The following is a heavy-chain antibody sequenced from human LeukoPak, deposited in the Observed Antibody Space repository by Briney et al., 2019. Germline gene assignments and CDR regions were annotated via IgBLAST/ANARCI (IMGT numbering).Heavy chain of an antibody. V-gene: IGHV4-59*08. CDR1: GDSLTSHF. D-gene: IGHD2-21*02. CDR3: ARRMVTVTDAFDI. CDR2: VFHSGTT. Sequence: SETLSLTCNVSGDSLTSHFWSWIRQTPGKRLEWIGYVFHSGTTNYSPSLKSRVTISLDTSKKEFYLRLASMTAADIGVYYCARRMVTVTDAFDIWGRGTKVSVSS. J-gene: IGHJ3*02.